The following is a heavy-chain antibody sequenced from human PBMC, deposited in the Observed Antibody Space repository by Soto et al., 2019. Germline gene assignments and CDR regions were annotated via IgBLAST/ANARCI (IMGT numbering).Heavy chain of an antibody. J-gene: IGHJ4*02. CDR2: IYYSGST. D-gene: IGHD3-22*01. Sequence: WTWIRQHPGKGLEWIGYIYYSGSTYYNPSLRSRVTISIDMSNNQFSLRLTSVTAADTAVYYCARSDSSGYYFAYWGQGTLVTVSS. CDR3: ARSDSSGYYFAY. V-gene: IGHV4-31*02.